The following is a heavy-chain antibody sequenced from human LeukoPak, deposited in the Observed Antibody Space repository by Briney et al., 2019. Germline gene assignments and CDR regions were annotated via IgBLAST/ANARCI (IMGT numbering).Heavy chain of an antibody. CDR3: TRPFYYDSSRNAFDV. V-gene: IGHV3-73*01. CDR2: FRSKPNSYPT. Sequence: GGSLKLPWEAPGFPFSGSVMHWVRQASGKGLGWVGRFRSKPNSYPTAYGESVKGRFTISRDDSKNTTYLQMNSLKTEDTAVYYCTRPFYYDSSRNAFDVWGQGTMVTVSS. J-gene: IGHJ3*01. D-gene: IGHD3-22*01. CDR1: GFPFSGSV.